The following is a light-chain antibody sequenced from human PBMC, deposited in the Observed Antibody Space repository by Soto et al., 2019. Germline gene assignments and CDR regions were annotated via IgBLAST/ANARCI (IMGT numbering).Light chain of an antibody. Sequence: AIRMTKSPSSFSASTGDRVTITCRASQGISSYLAWYQQKPGKAHKLLIYAASTLQSGVPSRFSGSGSGTDFTLTVSCLQSEDLATYYCQQYYSYPSSFGGGTKVEIK. J-gene: IGKJ4*01. CDR1: QGISSY. CDR2: AAS. V-gene: IGKV1-8*01. CDR3: QQYYSYPSS.